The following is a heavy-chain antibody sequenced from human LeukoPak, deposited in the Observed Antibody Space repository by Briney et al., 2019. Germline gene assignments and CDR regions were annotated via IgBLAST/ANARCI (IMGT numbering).Heavy chain of an antibody. Sequence: SETLSLTCTVSGGSISSYYWSWIRQPPGKGLEWIGYIYYSGSTNYNPSLKSRVTISVDTSKNQFSLKLSSVTAADTTVYYCARGTWTTKNWFGPWGQGTLVTVSS. J-gene: IGHJ5*02. V-gene: IGHV4-59*01. CDR2: IYYSGST. CDR1: GGSISSYY. D-gene: IGHD1-1*01. CDR3: ARGTWTTKNWFGP.